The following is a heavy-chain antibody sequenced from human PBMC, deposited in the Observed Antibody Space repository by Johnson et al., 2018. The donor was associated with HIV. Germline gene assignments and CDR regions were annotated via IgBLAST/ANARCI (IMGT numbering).Heavy chain of an antibody. CDR3: ARVLWFGELFSRAFDI. Sequence: QVQLVESGGGVVQPGRSLRLSCAASGLTFTSYTMHWVRQAPGKGLEWVAVISYDGSNKYYADSVKGRFTISRDNSKNTLYLQMNSLRAEDTAVYYCARVLWFGELFSRAFDIWGQGTMVTVSS. D-gene: IGHD3-10*01. CDR1: GLTFTSYT. J-gene: IGHJ3*02. CDR2: ISYDGSNK. V-gene: IGHV3-30-3*01.